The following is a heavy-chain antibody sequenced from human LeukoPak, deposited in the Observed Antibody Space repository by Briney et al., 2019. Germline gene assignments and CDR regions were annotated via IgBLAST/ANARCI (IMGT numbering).Heavy chain of an antibody. J-gene: IGHJ6*02. CDR2: IIPVLNIT. V-gene: IGHV1-69*04. CDR1: GGTFSSSA. D-gene: IGHD5-18*01. CDR3: ARDQGLTAPPPYGLDV. Sequence: SVKVSCKTSGGTFSSSAITWVRQAPGQGLEWMGSIIPVLNITTYAQKFQGSVTITADTSTSTVYMELSSLRSEETAVYYCARDQGLTAPPPYGLDVWGQGTTVIVSS.